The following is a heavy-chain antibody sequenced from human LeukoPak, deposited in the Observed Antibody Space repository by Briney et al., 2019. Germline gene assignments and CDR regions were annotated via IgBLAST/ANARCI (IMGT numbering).Heavy chain of an antibody. J-gene: IGHJ6*02. CDR3: ARDVTRLGMDV. CDR1: GFTFSSYA. CDR2: ISSNGGST. D-gene: IGHD2-21*02. Sequence: PGGSLRLSCAASGFTFSSYAMHWVRQAPGKGLEYVSAISSNGGSTYYANSVKGRFTISRDNSKNTLYLQMGSLRAEDMAVYYCARDVTRLGMDVWGQGTTVTVSS. V-gene: IGHV3-64*01.